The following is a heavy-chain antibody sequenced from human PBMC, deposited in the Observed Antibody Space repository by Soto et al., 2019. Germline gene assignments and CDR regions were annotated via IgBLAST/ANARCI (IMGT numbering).Heavy chain of an antibody. V-gene: IGHV1-69*01. J-gene: IGHJ6*02. CDR1: GGTFSSCA. CDR3: ARLPRGQDYYATSGYLTYYYGMDV. D-gene: IGHD3-22*01. Sequence: QVQLVQSGAEVKKPGSSVKVSCKASGGTFSSCAINWVRQAPGQGLEWMGGIIPMFGTTNYAQKFQGRVTITADESTGTAYMELSSLRSEDTAVYYCARLPRGQDYYATSGYLTYYYGMDVWGQGTTVTVSS. CDR2: IIPMFGTT.